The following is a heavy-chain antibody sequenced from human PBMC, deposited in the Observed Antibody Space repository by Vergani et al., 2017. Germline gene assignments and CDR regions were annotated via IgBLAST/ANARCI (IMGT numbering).Heavy chain of an antibody. D-gene: IGHD3-3*01. Sequence: QMQLVQSGPEVKKPGTSVTVSCKASGFTFTSSAMQWVRQARGQRLEWIGWIVVGSGNTNYAQKFQERVTITRDMSTSTAYMELSSLRSEDTAVYYCAATEWVSYYYYGMDVWGQGTTVTVSS. CDR3: AATEWVSYYYYGMDV. V-gene: IGHV1-58*02. CDR2: IVVGSGNT. J-gene: IGHJ6*02. CDR1: GFTFTSSA.